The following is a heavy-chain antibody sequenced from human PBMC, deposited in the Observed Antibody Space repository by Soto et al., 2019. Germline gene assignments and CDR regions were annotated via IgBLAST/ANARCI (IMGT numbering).Heavy chain of an antibody. D-gene: IGHD4-17*01. CDR2: ISHTGRT. Sequence: SETLSLTCSVSTGSMRTYYWTWIRQSPGKGLEWIGQISHTGRTKYNPSLESRVTISVDTSRKQFSLKLTSVTAADTALYYCAREDTTGLFDFWGQGTLVTVSS. CDR1: TGSMRTYY. V-gene: IGHV4-59*01. CDR3: AREDTTGLFDF. J-gene: IGHJ4*02.